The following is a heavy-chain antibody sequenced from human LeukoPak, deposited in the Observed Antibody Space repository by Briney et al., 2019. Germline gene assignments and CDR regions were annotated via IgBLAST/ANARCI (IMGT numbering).Heavy chain of an antibody. J-gene: IGHJ4*02. V-gene: IGHV1-24*01. CDR1: GYTLTELS. D-gene: IGHD3-3*01. CDR3: ATGRITIFGVDYDY. CDR2: FDPEDGET. Sequence: ASVKVSRKVSGYTLTELSMHWVRQAPGKGLEWMGGFDPEDGETIYAQKFQGRVTMTEDTSTDTAYMELSSLRSEDTAVYYCATGRITIFGVDYDYWGQGTLVTVSS.